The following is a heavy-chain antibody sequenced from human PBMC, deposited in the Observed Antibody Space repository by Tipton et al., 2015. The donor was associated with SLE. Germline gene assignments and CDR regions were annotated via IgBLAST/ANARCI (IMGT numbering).Heavy chain of an antibody. V-gene: IGHV4-59*01. CDR1: DDSIFTYY. CDR3: ARGWSSSSYYYYYMDV. CDR2: IYYSGST. Sequence: TLSLTCTVSDDSIFTYYWSWIRQPPGKGLEWIGYIYYSGSTNYNPSLKSRVTISVDTSKNQFSLKLSSVTAADTAVYYCARGWSSSSYYYYYMDVWGKGTTVTVSS. J-gene: IGHJ6*03. D-gene: IGHD6-6*01.